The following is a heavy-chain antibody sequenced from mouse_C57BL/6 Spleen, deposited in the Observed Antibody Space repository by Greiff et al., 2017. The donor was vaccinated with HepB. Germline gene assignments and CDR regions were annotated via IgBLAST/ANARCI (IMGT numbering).Heavy chain of an antibody. J-gene: IGHJ4*01. CDR1: GYTFTSYG. D-gene: IGHD1-1*01. CDR3: ARGDITTVVAPHYYAMDY. CDR2: IYPRSGNT. V-gene: IGHV1-81*01. Sequence: VQLQQSGAELARPGASVKLSCKASGYTFTSYGISWVKQRTGQGLEWIGEIYPRSGNTYYNEKFKGKATLTADKSSSTAYMELRSLTSEDSAVCFCARGDITTVVAPHYYAMDYWGQGTSVTVSS.